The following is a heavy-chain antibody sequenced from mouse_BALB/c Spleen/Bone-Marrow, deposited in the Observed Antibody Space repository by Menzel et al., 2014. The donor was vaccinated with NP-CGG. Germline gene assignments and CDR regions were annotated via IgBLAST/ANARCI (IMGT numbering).Heavy chain of an antibody. CDR3: ASPSDGNPFAY. Sequence: VKLVESGPQLVRPGASVKISCKASGYSFTSYWMHWVKQRPGQGLEWIGMIDPSDSETRLNQKFKDKVTLTVDKSSSTAYMQLSSPTSEDSAVYYCASPSDGNPFAYWGQGTLVTVSA. J-gene: IGHJ3*01. D-gene: IGHD2-1*01. CDR2: IDPSDSET. V-gene: IGHV1S126*01. CDR1: GYSFTSYW.